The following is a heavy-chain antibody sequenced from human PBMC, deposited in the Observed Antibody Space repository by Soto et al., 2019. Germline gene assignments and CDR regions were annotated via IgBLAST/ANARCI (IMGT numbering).Heavy chain of an antibody. CDR3: ARQFDSDTTDYYYAY. Sequence: SVKVSCKASGGTFSRNTISWLRQAPGQGLEWMGGIMPIFGSANYAQKFQGRVTITADENTRTVYMELSRLRSEDTAVYYCARQFDSDTTDYYYAYWGQGTLVTVSS. CDR1: GGTFSRNT. J-gene: IGHJ4*02. V-gene: IGHV1-69*13. D-gene: IGHD3-22*01. CDR2: IMPIFGSA.